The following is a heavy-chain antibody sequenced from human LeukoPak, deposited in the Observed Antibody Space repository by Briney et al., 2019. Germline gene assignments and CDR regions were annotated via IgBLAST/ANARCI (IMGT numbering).Heavy chain of an antibody. V-gene: IGHV4-39*07. CDR1: GGSISSSSYY. CDR3: ARDGAAAGTSDY. J-gene: IGHJ4*02. D-gene: IGHD6-13*01. Sequence: SETLSLTCTVSGGSISSSSYYWGWLRQPPGKGLEWIGSIYYSGSTYYNPSLKSRVTISVDTSKNQFSLKLSSVTAADTAVYYCARDGAAAGTSDYWGEGTLVTVSS. CDR2: IYYSGST.